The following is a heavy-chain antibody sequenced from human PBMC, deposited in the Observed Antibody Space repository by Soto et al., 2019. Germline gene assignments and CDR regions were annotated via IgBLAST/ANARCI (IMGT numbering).Heavy chain of an antibody. CDR1: GGSFSGYY. Sequence: QVQLQQWGAGLLKPSETLSLNCAVYGGSFSGYYWSWIRQPPGKGLEWIGEINHRGSINYNPSLKSRVTMSVDTSKNQSSLTLTSVTAAATAVFYGARGSRMRIPAASGRDYYYHGLDVWGKGTAVTVSS. D-gene: IGHD2-15*01. CDR2: INHRGSI. J-gene: IGHJ6*04. CDR3: ARGSRMRIPAASGRDYYYHGLDV. V-gene: IGHV4-34*01.